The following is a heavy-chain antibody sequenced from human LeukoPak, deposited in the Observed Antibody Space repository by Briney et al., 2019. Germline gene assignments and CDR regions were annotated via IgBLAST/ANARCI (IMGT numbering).Heavy chain of an antibody. CDR2: ISSSGSTI. D-gene: IGHD2-2*01. Sequence: TGGSLRLSCAASGFTFSSYEMNWVRQAPGKGLEWVSYISSSGSTIYYADSVKGRFSISRDNAKNSLYLQMNSLRAEDTAIYFCAKGPVVPAATYYFDYWGQGTLVTVSS. CDR3: AKGPVVPAATYYFDY. J-gene: IGHJ4*02. CDR1: GFTFSSYE. V-gene: IGHV3-48*03.